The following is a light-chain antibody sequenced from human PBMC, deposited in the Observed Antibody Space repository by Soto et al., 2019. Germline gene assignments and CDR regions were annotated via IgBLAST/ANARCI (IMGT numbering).Light chain of an antibody. Sequence: EIVLTQSPATLSLSPGERATLSCRASQSVNTYLAWYQQKPGQAPRLLIYDASNRAAGIPARFRGSGSGTDFTLTISSLEAEDVAVYYCQQRSNWLTFGGGTRVEI. CDR1: QSVNTY. CDR2: DAS. CDR3: QQRSNWLT. J-gene: IGKJ4*01. V-gene: IGKV3-11*01.